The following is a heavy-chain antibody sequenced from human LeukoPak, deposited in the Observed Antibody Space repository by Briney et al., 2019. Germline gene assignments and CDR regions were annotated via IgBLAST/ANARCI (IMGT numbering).Heavy chain of an antibody. V-gene: IGHV3-11*01. CDR1: GFTFSDYY. J-gene: IGHJ6*02. CDR2: ISSSGSNI. Sequence: GGSLRLSCAASGFTFSDYYMSWVRQAPGKGLEWVSYISSSGSNIYYADSVKGRFTISRDNAKNSLYLQMNSLRAEDTAVYYCARDDSNPPYYYYGMDVWGQGTTVTVSS. CDR3: ARDDSNPPYYYYGMDV. D-gene: IGHD3-22*01.